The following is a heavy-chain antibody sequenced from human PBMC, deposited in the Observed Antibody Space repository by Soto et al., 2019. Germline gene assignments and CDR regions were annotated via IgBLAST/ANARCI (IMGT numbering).Heavy chain of an antibody. D-gene: IGHD1-1*01. CDR2: ISAHNGNT. J-gene: IGHJ4*02. CDR1: GYAFTTYG. Sequence: QVHLVQSGAEVKKPGASVKVSCKGSGYAFTTYGITWVRQAPGQGLEWMGWISAHNGNTNYAQQLQGRVTVTRDTATSTAYMELRSLRSDDTDVYSCERGRYGDYWGQGALVTVSS. CDR3: ERGRYGDY. V-gene: IGHV1-18*01.